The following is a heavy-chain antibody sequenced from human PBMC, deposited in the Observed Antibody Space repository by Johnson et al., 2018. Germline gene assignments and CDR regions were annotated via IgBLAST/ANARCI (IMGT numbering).Heavy chain of an antibody. CDR3: SNLERWELLHAFDI. Sequence: VQLVESGGGLVKPGGSLRLSCAASGFTFSDYYMSWIRQAPGKGLEWVSYISSSGSTIYYADSVKGRFTISRDDSKNTLYLQTNSLSAEDTAVYYFSNLERWELLHAFDIWGQGTMVTVSS. CDR2: ISSSGSTI. J-gene: IGHJ3*02. CDR1: GFTFSDYY. V-gene: IGHV3-11*04. D-gene: IGHD1-26*01.